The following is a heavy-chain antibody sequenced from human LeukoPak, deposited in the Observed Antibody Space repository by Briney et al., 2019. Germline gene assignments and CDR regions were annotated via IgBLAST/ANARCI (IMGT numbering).Heavy chain of an antibody. CDR2: INPIDSDT. CDR3: ARQRAPGLIDF. D-gene: IGHD1-14*01. CDR1: GYSFIGFW. J-gene: IGHJ4*02. V-gene: IGHV5-51*01. Sequence: GESLKISCRNSGYSFIGFWIGWVRQMPGEGPEWMGIINPIDSDTRYNPSFQGRVIFSVEKSTSTVYLQWSSLETSDTAMYYRARQRAPGLIDFWGQGTLVTVSS.